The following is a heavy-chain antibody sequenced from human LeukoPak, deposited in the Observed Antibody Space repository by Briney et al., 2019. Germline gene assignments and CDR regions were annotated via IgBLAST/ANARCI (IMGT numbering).Heavy chain of an antibody. CDR3: ARGLIVVVPAGAFDI. Sequence: GGSLRLSCAASGFTVSSNYMSWVRQAPGEGLEWVSVIYSGGSTYYADSVKGRFTISRDNSKNTLYLQMNSLRAENTAVYYCARGLIVVVPAGAFDIWGQGTMVTVSS. J-gene: IGHJ3*02. D-gene: IGHD2-2*01. CDR2: IYSGGST. CDR1: GFTVSSNY. V-gene: IGHV3-66*01.